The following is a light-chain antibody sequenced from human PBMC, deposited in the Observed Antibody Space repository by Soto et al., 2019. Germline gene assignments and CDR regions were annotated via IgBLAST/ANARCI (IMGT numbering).Light chain of an antibody. Sequence: QSALTQPRSVSGSPGQSVTISCTGTSSDVGGYDYVSWYQQHPGKAPKLMIFDVNKRPSGVPDRFSGSKSGNTASLTISGRQAEDEADYSCFSYAGSRVFGGGTKLTVL. J-gene: IGLJ2*01. CDR3: FSYAGSRV. CDR1: SSDVGGYDY. V-gene: IGLV2-11*01. CDR2: DVN.